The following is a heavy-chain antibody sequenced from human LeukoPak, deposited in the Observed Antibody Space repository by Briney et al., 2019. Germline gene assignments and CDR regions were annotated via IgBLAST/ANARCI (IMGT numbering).Heavy chain of an antibody. Sequence: GESLKISCKGSGYSFASQWVAWVRQMPGKGLETMGIIYPGDSDTRYSPSFQGQATISADKSINTAYLQWSSLKASDTAMYYCARQVKNFDFWGQGTLVTVSS. V-gene: IGHV5-51*01. CDR1: GYSFASQW. CDR2: IYPGDSDT. CDR3: ARQVKNFDF. D-gene: IGHD3-22*01. J-gene: IGHJ4*02.